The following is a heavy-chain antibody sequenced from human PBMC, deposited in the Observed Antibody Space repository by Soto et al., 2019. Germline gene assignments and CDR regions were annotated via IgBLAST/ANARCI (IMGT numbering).Heavy chain of an antibody. CDR1: GCSISSY. CDR2: IYYSGST. D-gene: IGHD2-15*01. Sequence: QVQLQESGPGLVKPLETLSLTCTVSGCSISSYWSWIRQPPGKGLEWIGYIYYSGSTNYNPSLNSRVTISVDTSKNQFSLKLSSVTAADTAVYYCARHVVVGARNVFDPWGQGPLVTVSS. V-gene: IGHV4-59*08. J-gene: IGHJ5*02. CDR3: ARHVVVGARNVFDP.